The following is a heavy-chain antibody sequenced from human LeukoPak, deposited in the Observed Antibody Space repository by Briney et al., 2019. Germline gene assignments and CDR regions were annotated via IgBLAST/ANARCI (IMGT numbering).Heavy chain of an antibody. CDR2: IYYSGST. CDR3: ASVPSIAAHFDY. D-gene: IGHD6-6*01. J-gene: IGHJ4*02. CDR1: GCSLSSYY. V-gene: IGHV4-59*01. Sequence: SETLSLTCTVSGCSLSSYYWSWIRQPPGKGPEWIGYIYYSGSTNYNPSLKSRVTISVDTSKTQFSLKLSSVNDADTAVYYCASVPSIAAHFDYWGQGTLVTVSS.